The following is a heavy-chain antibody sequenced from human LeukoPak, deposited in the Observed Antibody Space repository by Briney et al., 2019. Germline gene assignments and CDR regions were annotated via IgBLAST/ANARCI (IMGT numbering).Heavy chain of an antibody. CDR1: GYTFTGYY. J-gene: IGHJ4*02. CDR2: INPNSGGT. D-gene: IGHD1-26*01. Sequence: GAPVKVSCKASGYTFTGYYMHWVRQAPGQGLEWMGWINPNSGGTNYAQKFQGRVTMTRDTSISTAYMELSRLRSDDTAVYYCARGKVGATQPGSYWGQGTLVTVSS. CDR3: ARGKVGATQPGSY. V-gene: IGHV1-2*02.